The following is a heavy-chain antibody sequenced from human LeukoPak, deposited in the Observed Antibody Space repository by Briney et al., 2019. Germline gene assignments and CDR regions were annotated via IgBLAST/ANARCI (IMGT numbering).Heavy chain of an antibody. V-gene: IGHV1-18*01. D-gene: IGHD3-10*01. CDR1: GYTFTSYG. J-gene: IGHJ4*02. CDR3: ARSNHASWFGDKVIDY. CDR2: ISAYNGNT. Sequence: ASVKVSCKASGYTFTSYGISWVRQAPGQGLEWMGWISAYNGNTNYAQKLQGRVTMTTDTSTSTAYMELRSLRSDDTAVYYCARSNHASWFGDKVIDYWGQGTLVTVSS.